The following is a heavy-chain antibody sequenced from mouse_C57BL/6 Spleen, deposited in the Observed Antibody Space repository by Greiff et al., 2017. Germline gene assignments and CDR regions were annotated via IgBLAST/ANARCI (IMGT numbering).Heavy chain of an antibody. D-gene: IGHD2-4*01. CDR2: IWTGGGT. CDR1: GFSLTSYA. CDR3: STFDYDYDGFAY. Sequence: QVQLKESGPGLVAPSQCLSITCTVSGFSLTSYAISWVRQPPGQGLEWLGVIWTGGGTNYNSALKSRLGISKDNSKSQVYLKMNSLQTDDTARYYCSTFDYDYDGFAYWGQGTLVTVSA. V-gene: IGHV2-9-1*01. J-gene: IGHJ3*01.